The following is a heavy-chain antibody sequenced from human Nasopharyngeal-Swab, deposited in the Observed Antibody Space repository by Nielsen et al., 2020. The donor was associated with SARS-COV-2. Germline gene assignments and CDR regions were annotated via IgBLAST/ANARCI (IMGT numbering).Heavy chain of an antibody. CDR1: GGSISSSNW. D-gene: IGHD3-3*01. CDR3: ARVGYDFWSGYYVGYGMDV. J-gene: IGHJ6*02. CDR2: IYHSGST. Sequence: SETLSLTCAVSGGSISSSNWWSWVRQPPGKGLEWIGEIYHSGSTNYNPSLKSRVTISVDKSKNQFSLKLSSVTAADTAVYYCARVGYDFWSGYYVGYGMDVWGQGTTVTVSS. V-gene: IGHV4-4*02.